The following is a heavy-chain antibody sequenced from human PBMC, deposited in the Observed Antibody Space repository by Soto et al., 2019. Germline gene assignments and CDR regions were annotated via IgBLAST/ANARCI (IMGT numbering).Heavy chain of an antibody. Sequence: ASVKVSCKVSGYTLTELSMHCVRRAPGKGLEWMGGFDPEDGETIYAQKFQGRVTMTEDTSTDTAYMELSSLRSEDTAVYYCATPTVAGAYYYYYGMDVWGQGTTVTV. CDR1: GYTLTELS. D-gene: IGHD6-19*01. J-gene: IGHJ6*02. V-gene: IGHV1-24*01. CDR2: FDPEDGET. CDR3: ATPTVAGAYYYYYGMDV.